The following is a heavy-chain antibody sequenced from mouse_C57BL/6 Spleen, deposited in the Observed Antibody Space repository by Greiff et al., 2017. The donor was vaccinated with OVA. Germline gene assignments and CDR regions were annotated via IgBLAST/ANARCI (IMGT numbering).Heavy chain of an antibody. CDR1: GYAFSSYW. J-gene: IGHJ4*01. CDR2: IYPGDGDT. D-gene: IGHD3-1*01. CDR3: ARAELEGAMDY. Sequence: VQRVESGAELVKPGASVKISCKASGYAFSSYWMNWVKQRPGKGLEWIGQIYPGDGDTNYNGKFKGKATLTADKSSSTAYMQLSSLTSEDSAVYFCARAELEGAMDYWGQGTSVTVSS. V-gene: IGHV1-80*01.